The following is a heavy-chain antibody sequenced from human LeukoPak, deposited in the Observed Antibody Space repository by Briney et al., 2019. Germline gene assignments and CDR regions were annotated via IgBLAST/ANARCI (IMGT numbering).Heavy chain of an antibody. J-gene: IGHJ4*02. D-gene: IGHD6-19*01. CDR1: GFTFSSYW. Sequence: QPGESLKISCAASGFTFSSYWMSWVRQAPGKGLEWVANIKQDGSEEYYVDSVKGRFTISRDNAKNSLYLQMNSLRAEDTAVYYCARDFSSGWTFDYWGQGTLVTVSS. CDR3: ARDFSSGWTFDY. CDR2: IKQDGSEE. V-gene: IGHV3-7*01.